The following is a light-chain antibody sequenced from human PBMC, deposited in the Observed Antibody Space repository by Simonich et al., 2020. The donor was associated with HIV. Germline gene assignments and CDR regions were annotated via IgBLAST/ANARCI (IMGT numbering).Light chain of an antibody. CDR1: SGSIASNY. CDR3: QSYDSSNQV. CDR2: EDN. Sequence: NFMLTQPHSVSESPGKTVTISCTPSSGSIASNYVQWYQQRPGSAPTTVIYEDNQRPSGVPDRFSGSIDSSSISASLTISGLKTEDEADYYCQSYDSSNQVFGGGTKLTVL. V-gene: IGLV6-57*03. J-gene: IGLJ3*02.